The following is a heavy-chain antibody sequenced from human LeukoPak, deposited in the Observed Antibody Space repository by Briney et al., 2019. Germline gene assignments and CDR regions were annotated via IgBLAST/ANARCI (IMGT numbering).Heavy chain of an antibody. D-gene: IGHD2-2*01. J-gene: IGHJ4*02. CDR3: ARRAFGQLLFDY. CDR1: GGSISSSSYY. Sequence: SETLSLTCTVSGGSISSSSYYWSWIRQPPGKGLEWIGEINHSGSTNYNPSLKSRVTISVDTSKNQFSLKLSSVTAADTAVYYCARRAFGQLLFDYWGQGTLVTVSS. CDR2: INHSGST. V-gene: IGHV4-39*07.